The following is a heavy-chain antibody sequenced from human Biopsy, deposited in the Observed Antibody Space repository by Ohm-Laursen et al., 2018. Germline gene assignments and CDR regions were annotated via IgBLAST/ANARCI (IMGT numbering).Heavy chain of an antibody. V-gene: IGHV1-46*01. J-gene: IGHJ4*02. D-gene: IGHD6-19*01. Sequence: KVSCKASGYSFTSYYMHWVRQAPGQGLEWMGMINPSGSTTSYPQIFQGRVTMTRDTSKSTVYMELSSLRSADTAVYFCARNTGWYGDLYYFDYWGQGTLVTVSS. CDR1: GYSFTSYY. CDR2: INPSGSTT. CDR3: ARNTGWYGDLYYFDY.